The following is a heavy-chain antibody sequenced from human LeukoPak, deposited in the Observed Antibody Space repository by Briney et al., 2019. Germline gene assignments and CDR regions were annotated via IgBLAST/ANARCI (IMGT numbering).Heavy chain of an antibody. CDR1: GGTFSSYA. CDR3: ARDLATAYNWFDP. V-gene: IGHV1-69*13. J-gene: IGHJ5*02. CDR2: IIPIFGTA. Sequence: ASVKVSCKASGGTFSSYAISWVRQAPGQGLEWMGGIIPIFGTANYAQKFQGRVTITADESTSTAYMELSSLRSEDTAVYYCARDLATAYNWFDPWGQGTLVTVSS.